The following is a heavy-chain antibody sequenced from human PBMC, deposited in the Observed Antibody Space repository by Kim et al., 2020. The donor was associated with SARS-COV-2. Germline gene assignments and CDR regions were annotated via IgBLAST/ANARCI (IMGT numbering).Heavy chain of an antibody. CDR3: ARAPSIAARPPVAELPDWYFDL. Sequence: SQTLSLTCAISGDSVSSNSAAWNWIRQSPSRGLEWLGRTYYRSKWYNDYAVSVKSRITINPDTSKNQFSLQLNSVTPEDTAVYYCARAPSIAARPPVAELPDWYFDLWGRGTLVTVSS. V-gene: IGHV6-1*01. CDR2: TYYRSKWYN. J-gene: IGHJ2*01. D-gene: IGHD6-6*01. CDR1: GDSVSSNSAA.